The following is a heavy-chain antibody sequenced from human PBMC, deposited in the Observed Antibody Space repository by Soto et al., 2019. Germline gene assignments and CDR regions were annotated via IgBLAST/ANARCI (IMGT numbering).Heavy chain of an antibody. Sequence: SETLSLTCTVSGASISTYYWSWVRQPAGNGLEWIWHIYSSGSTNYNPSLKSRVTMSVDTSKNQFSLKLTSVTAADTAAYYCARGGDSSGYYYVFDCWGQGTLVTVSS. CDR1: GASISTYY. D-gene: IGHD3-22*01. V-gene: IGHV4-4*07. CDR2: IYSSGST. CDR3: ARGGDSSGYYYVFDC. J-gene: IGHJ4*02.